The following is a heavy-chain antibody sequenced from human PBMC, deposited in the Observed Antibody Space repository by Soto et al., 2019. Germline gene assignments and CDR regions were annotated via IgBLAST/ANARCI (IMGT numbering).Heavy chain of an antibody. J-gene: IGHJ6*02. V-gene: IGHV3-15*07. CDR2: IISKTDGGTT. CDR1: GFTFSNAW. Sequence: GGSLRLSCAASGFTFSNAWMNWVRQAPGKGLEWVGRIISKTDGGTTDSAAPVKGRFTISRDDSKNTLYLQMNSLKTEDTAVYYCTTQLRGYSYGTADYYYYGMDVWGQGTTVTVSS. D-gene: IGHD5-18*01. CDR3: TTQLRGYSYGTADYYYYGMDV.